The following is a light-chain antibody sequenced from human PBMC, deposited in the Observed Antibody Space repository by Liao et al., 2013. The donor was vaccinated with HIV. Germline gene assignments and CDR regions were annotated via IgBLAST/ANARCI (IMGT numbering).Light chain of an antibody. CDR1: NIGSKS. CDR3: QVWDTYSGHVV. V-gene: IGLV3-21*04. Sequence: SYELTQPRSVSVAPGKTARITCGGNNIGSKSVHWYQQKPGQAPVLIIYYDRDRPSGIPERFSGSNSGNTATLTISRVEAGDEADYYCQVWDTYSGHVVFGGGTKLTVL. J-gene: IGLJ2*01. CDR2: YDR.